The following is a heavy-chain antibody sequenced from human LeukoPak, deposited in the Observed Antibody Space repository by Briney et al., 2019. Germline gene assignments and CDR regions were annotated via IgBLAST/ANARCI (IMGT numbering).Heavy chain of an antibody. Sequence: PGGSLRLSCIASGFTVSSTYMSWVRQAPGKGLEWVSVTYSGGSTYYADSVKGRCTISRDNSKNTLSLQMNSLRPEDTAVYYCARAHLSSSSTDYMDVWGKGTTVTVSS. CDR3: ARAHLSSSSTDYMDV. D-gene: IGHD6-6*01. CDR1: GFTVSSTY. J-gene: IGHJ6*03. V-gene: IGHV3-66*01. CDR2: TYSGGST.